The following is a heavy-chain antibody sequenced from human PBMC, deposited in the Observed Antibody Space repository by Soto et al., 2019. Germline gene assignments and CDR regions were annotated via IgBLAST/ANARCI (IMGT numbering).Heavy chain of an antibody. CDR2: IHSDGSST. CDR1: GFTFNYYW. V-gene: IGHV3-74*01. D-gene: IGHD2-21*02. J-gene: IGHJ3*01. Sequence: EVQLVESAGGLVQRGGSLRLSFAASGFTFNYYWMHWVRQAPGQGLVWVSHIHSDGSSTTYADSVKGRFTISRDNAKNTLYLQMNSLRAEDTAVYYCARGDKGGFDLWGQGTTVTVSS. CDR3: ARGDKGGFDL.